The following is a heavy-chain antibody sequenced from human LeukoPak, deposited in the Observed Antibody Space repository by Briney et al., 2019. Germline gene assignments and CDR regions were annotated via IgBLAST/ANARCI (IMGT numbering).Heavy chain of an antibody. CDR2: IYTSGST. V-gene: IGHV4-61*02. CDR3: ARDLTDYYELDY. Sequence: PSQTLSLTCTVSGGSISSSSYYWSWIRQPAGKGLEWIGRIYTSGSTNYNPSLKSRVTMSVDTSKNQFSLNLISVTAADTAVYYCARDLTDYYELDYWGQGTLVTVSS. D-gene: IGHD3-22*01. J-gene: IGHJ4*02. CDR1: GGSISSSSYY.